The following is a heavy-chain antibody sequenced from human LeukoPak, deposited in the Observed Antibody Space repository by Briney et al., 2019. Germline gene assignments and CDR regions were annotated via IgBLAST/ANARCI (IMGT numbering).Heavy chain of an antibody. Sequence: GGSLRLSCAASGFTFSSYSINWVRQAPGQGLEWLSYISSGSTTIYYADSVKGRFTISRDNAKNPLYLQMNSLRAEDTAVNYCARDYEHWLVRAYYFDYWGQGTLVTVSS. D-gene: IGHD6-19*01. V-gene: IGHV3-48*01. J-gene: IGHJ4*02. CDR3: ARDYEHWLVRAYYFDY. CDR2: ISSGSTTI. CDR1: GFTFSSYS.